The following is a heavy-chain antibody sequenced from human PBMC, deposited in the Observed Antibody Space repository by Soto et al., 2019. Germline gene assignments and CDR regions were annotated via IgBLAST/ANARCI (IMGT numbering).Heavy chain of an antibody. J-gene: IGHJ4*02. Sequence: QVQLQESGPGLVKPSQTLSLTCTVSGGSISTGGYYWTWIRKHPGKGLEWIGYIYYSGSTYYNHTLKKPVSISIDPSKNQFSLKLSSVPAEDTAVYYCARGLSVTLFDNWGQGTLVTVS. CDR3: ARGLSVTLFDN. CDR2: IYYSGST. CDR1: GGSISTGGYY. V-gene: IGHV4-31*01. D-gene: IGHD4-17*01.